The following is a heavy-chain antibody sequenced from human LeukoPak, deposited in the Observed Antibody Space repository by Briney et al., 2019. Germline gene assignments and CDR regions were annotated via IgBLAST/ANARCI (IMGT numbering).Heavy chain of an antibody. Sequence: SETLSLTCTVSGGSISSYYWSWIRQPPGKGLEWIGYIYYSGSTNYNPSLKSRVTISVDTSKDQFSLKLSSVTAADTAVYYCARSPPLRFFDYWGQGTLVTVSS. J-gene: IGHJ4*02. CDR2: IYYSGST. D-gene: IGHD5/OR15-5a*01. CDR1: GGSISSYY. V-gene: IGHV4-59*12. CDR3: ARSPPLRFFDY.